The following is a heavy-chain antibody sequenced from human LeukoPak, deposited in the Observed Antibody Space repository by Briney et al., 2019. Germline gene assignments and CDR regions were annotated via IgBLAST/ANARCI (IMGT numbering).Heavy chain of an antibody. CDR1: GHTFTSYG. Sequence: ASVKVSCKASGHTFTSYGISWVRQAPGQGLEWMGWISAYNGNTNYAQKLQGRVTMTTDTSTSTAYMELRSLRSDDTAVYYCATNRPGKRSYYSAGAFDIWGQGTMVTVSS. CDR3: ATNRPGKRSYYSAGAFDI. J-gene: IGHJ3*02. D-gene: IGHD1-26*01. V-gene: IGHV1-18*01. CDR2: ISAYNGNT.